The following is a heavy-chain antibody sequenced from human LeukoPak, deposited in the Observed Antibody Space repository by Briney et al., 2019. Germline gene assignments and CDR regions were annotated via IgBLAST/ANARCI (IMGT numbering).Heavy chain of an antibody. CDR1: GYTFTSYY. V-gene: IGHV1-69*13. CDR3: AEGRYFDWLLTPYYYGMDV. Sequence: SVKVSCKASGYTFTSYYMHWVRRAPGQGLEWMGGIIPIFGTANYAQKFQGRVTITADESTSTAYMELSSLRSEDTAVYYCAEGRYFDWLLTPYYYGMDVWGQGTTVTVSS. J-gene: IGHJ6*02. D-gene: IGHD3-9*01. CDR2: IIPIFGTA.